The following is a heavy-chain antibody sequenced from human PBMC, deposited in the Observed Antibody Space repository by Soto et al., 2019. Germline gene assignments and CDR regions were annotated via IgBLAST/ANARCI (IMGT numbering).Heavy chain of an antibody. CDR3: AKDGSYYDSPTESDF. V-gene: IGHV3-23*01. CDR1: GFTFSSYA. Sequence: EVQLLESGGGLVEPGGSLRLSCAASGFTFSSYAMSWFRQAPGKGLEWVSAISGSGYHSYYADAVKGRFTISRDNSKNTLYLQMNSLRAEATAVYYCAKDGSYYDSPTESDFWGQGTLVTVSS. CDR2: ISGSGYHS. D-gene: IGHD3-22*01. J-gene: IGHJ4*02.